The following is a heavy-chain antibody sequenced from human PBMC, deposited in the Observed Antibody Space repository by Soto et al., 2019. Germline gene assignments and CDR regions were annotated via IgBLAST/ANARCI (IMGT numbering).Heavy chain of an antibody. CDR1: GYTFTNYG. V-gene: IGHV1-18*01. J-gene: IGHJ2*01. CDR3: ARDGYRCTRTRCAPWPDTHFDL. CDR2: ISPYNGNT. Sequence: QVQLVQSGAEVKKPGASVKVSCKASGYTFTNYGISWVRQAPGQGLEWMGWISPYNGNTKYPQKLQGRVTMTTATSTRTSYMELRSLRSDETAVYFGARDGYRCTRTRCAPWPDTHFDLWGRGTLVTVSS. D-gene: IGHD2-2*01.